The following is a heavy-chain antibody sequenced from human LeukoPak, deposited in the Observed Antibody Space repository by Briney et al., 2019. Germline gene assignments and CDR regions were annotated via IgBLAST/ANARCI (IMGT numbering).Heavy chain of an antibody. CDR3: ARGGPNWNYPIKFDY. V-gene: IGHV4-34*01. J-gene: IGHJ4*02. CDR1: GGSFSGYS. D-gene: IGHD1-7*01. CDR2: INHSGST. Sequence: PSETLSLTCAVYGGSFSGYSWSWIRQPPGKGLEWIGEINHSGSTNYNPSLKSRVTISVDTSKNQFSLKLSSVTAADTAVYYCARGGPNWNYPIKFDYWGQGTLVTVSS.